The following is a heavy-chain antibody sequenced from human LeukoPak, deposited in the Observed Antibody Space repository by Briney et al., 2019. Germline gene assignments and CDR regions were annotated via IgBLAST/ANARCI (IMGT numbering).Heavy chain of an antibody. V-gene: IGHV1-18*01. D-gene: IGHD1-26*01. CDR1: GYTFTSYG. Sequence: ASVKVSCKASGYTFTSYGFSWVRQAPGQGLEWMGWISTFNGNRHYAQKLQDRVTMTTDTSTSTVYMELRSLRSDDTAVYYCARGVLSGSAPFGYWGQGTLVIVSS. CDR3: ARGVLSGSAPFGY. CDR2: ISTFNGNR. J-gene: IGHJ4*02.